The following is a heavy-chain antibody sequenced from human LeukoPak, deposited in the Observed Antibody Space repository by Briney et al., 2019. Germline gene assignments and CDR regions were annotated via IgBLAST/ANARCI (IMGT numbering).Heavy chain of an antibody. Sequence: TGGSLRLSCAASGYTFSSYAMSWVRQAPGKGLEWVSAISGSGGSTYNADSVKGRFTISRDNSKNTLYLQMNSLRAEDTAVYYCAKTHGATDYWGQGTLVTVSS. CDR1: GYTFSSYA. J-gene: IGHJ4*02. CDR3: AKTHGATDY. CDR2: ISGSGGST. V-gene: IGHV3-23*01. D-gene: IGHD4-17*01.